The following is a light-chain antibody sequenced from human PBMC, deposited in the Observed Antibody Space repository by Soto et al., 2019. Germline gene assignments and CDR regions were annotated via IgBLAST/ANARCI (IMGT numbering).Light chain of an antibody. CDR2: KAS. CDR3: QQYGSFSPIT. CDR1: QTISSW. J-gene: IGKJ4*01. Sequence: DIQMTQSPSTLSGSVGDRVTITCRASQTISSWLAWYQQKPGKAPKLLIYKASTLKSGVPSRFSGSGSGTEFTLTISSLQPDYFATYYCQQYGSFSPITFGGGTKVDIK. V-gene: IGKV1-5*03.